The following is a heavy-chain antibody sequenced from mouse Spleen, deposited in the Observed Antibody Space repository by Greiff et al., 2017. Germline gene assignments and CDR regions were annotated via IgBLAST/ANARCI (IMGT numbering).Heavy chain of an antibody. CDR2: IYYSGTI. Sequence: EVKLVESGPGLVKPSQTVFLTCTVTGISITTGNYRWSWIRQFPGNKLEWIGYIYYSGTITYNPSLTSRTTITRDTPKNQFFLEMNSLTAEDTATYYCAREITTVVPYFDYWGQGTTLTVSS. D-gene: IGHD1-1*01. CDR1: GISITTGNYR. J-gene: IGHJ2*01. CDR3: AREITTVVPYFDY. V-gene: IGHV3-5*01.